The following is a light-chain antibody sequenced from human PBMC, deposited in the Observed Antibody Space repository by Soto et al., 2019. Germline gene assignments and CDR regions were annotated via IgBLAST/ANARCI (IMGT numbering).Light chain of an antibody. J-gene: IGKJ4*01. CDR1: QSVSSN. CDR2: GAS. CDR3: QQYNNWPPLT. Sequence: EIVMTQSPATLSVSQGERATLSCRASQSVSSNLAWYQQKPGQAPRLLIYGASIRATGIPARFSGSGSGTEFTLTISSLQSEDFAVYYCQQYNNWPPLTFGGGTKVDIK. V-gene: IGKV3D-15*01.